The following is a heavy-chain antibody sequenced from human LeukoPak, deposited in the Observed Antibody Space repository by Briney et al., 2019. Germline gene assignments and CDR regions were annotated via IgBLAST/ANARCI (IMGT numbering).Heavy chain of an antibody. CDR2: TYYRSKWFD. CDR3: ARTTVYDGSKYYGLDA. Sequence: SQTLSLTCAISGDSVSSDRAASNWIRQSPSRGLEWLGRTYYRSKWFDEYAVSVKSRITIKPDTSRNQFSLHLNSVTPEDTAVYFCARTTVYDGSKYYGLDAWGQGTTVTVSS. CDR1: GDSVSSDRAA. V-gene: IGHV6-1*01. J-gene: IGHJ6*02. D-gene: IGHD5/OR15-5a*01.